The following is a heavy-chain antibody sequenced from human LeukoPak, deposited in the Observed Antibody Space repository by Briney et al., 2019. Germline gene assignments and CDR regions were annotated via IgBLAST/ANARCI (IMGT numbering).Heavy chain of an antibody. Sequence: PSETLSLTCAVSGGSISSGGYSWSWIRQPPGKGLEWIGYIYHSGSTYYNPSLKSRVTISVDRSKNQFSLKLSSVTAADTAVYYCARLIVVVVGNENWFDPWGQGTLATVSS. CDR2: IYHSGST. CDR1: GGSISSGGYS. D-gene: IGHD2-15*01. J-gene: IGHJ5*02. CDR3: ARLIVVVVGNENWFDP. V-gene: IGHV4-30-2*01.